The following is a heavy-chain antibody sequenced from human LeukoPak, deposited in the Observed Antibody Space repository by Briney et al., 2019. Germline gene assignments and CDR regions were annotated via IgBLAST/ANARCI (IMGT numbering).Heavy chain of an antibody. CDR3: ARHTRGVDTALVQDAFDI. CDR2: INPGDSDI. D-gene: IGHD5-18*01. J-gene: IGHJ3*02. Sequence: GESLQISCKGSGYSFTDYWIGWVRQLPGKGLEWMAIINPGDSDIRYSPSFQGQVTISADKSISTAYLQWSRLKASDTAMYYCARHTRGVDTALVQDAFDIWGQGTRVTVSS. V-gene: IGHV5-51*01. CDR1: GYSFTDYW.